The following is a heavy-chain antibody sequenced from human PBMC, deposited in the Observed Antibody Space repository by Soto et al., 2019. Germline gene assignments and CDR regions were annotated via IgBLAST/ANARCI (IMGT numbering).Heavy chain of an antibody. J-gene: IGHJ4*02. CDR1: GFTFSSYA. CDR2: ISSNGGST. D-gene: IGHD2-15*01. CDR3: VKNLCSGQRPYFDY. Sequence: GGSLRLSCSASGFTFSSYAMHWVRQAPGKGVEYVSAISSNGGSTYYADSVKGRFTISRDNSKNTLYLQMTSLRAEDTAVYYCVKNLCSGQRPYFDYWGQGTLVTVSS. V-gene: IGHV3-64D*09.